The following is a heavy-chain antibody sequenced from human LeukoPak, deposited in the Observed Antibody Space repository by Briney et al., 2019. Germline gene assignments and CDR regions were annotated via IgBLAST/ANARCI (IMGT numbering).Heavy chain of an antibody. J-gene: IGHJ6*02. CDR2: ISYDGSNK. Sequence: QAGGSLRLSCAASGFTFSSYGMHWVRQAPGKGLEWVAVISYDGSNKYYADSVKGRFTISRDNSKNTLYLQMNSLRAEDTAVYYCAKDRSSWYLTPLVVWGQGTTVTVSS. CDR1: GFTFSSYG. V-gene: IGHV3-30*18. CDR3: AKDRSSWYLTPLVV. D-gene: IGHD6-13*01.